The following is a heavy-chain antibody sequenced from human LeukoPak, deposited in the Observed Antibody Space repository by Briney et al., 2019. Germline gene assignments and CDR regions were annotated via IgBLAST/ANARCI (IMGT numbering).Heavy chain of an antibody. Sequence: ASVKVSCKASGYTFTVYYMHWVRQAPGQGLEWMGWINPNSGGTNYAQKFQGRVTMTRDTSISTAYMELSRLRSDDTAVYYCARGTLGYYDSSGYCNYWGQGTLVTVSS. CDR3: ARGTLGYYDSSGYCNY. D-gene: IGHD3-22*01. V-gene: IGHV1-2*02. CDR2: INPNSGGT. J-gene: IGHJ4*02. CDR1: GYTFTVYY.